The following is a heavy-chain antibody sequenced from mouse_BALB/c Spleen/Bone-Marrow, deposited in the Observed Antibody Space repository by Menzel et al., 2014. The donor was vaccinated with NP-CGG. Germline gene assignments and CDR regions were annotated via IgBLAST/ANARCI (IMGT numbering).Heavy chain of an antibody. V-gene: IGHV14-3*02. D-gene: IGHD1-1*01. CDR1: GFNIKDTY. J-gene: IGHJ2*01. Sequence: VQLQQPGAELVKPGASVKLSCTASGFNIKDTYMHWVKQRPEQGLEWIGRIDLANGNTKYDPEFQGKATITADTSSNTAYLQLSSLTSEDTAVYYCARVQLLRSRAPDYWGQGTTLTVSS. CDR2: IDLANGNT. CDR3: ARVQLLRSRAPDY.